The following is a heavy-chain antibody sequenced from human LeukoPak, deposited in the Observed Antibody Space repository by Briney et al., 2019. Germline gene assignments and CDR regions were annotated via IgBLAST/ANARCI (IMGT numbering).Heavy chain of an antibody. CDR1: GGSVSSRSYY. D-gene: IGHD6-19*01. V-gene: IGHV4-39*01. Sequence: KPSETLSLTCTVSGGSVSSRSYYWGWIRQSPGKGLEWIGVIYYSGSTYYNPSLKSRVTISVDTSKNQFSLKLSSVTAADTAVYYCASPVIAVTGTRKAFDIWGQETMVTVSS. CDR3: ASPVIAVTGTRKAFDI. CDR2: IYYSGST. J-gene: IGHJ3*02.